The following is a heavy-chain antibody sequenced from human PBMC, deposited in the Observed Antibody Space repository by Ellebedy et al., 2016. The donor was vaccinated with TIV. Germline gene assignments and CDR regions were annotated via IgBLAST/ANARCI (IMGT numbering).Heavy chain of an antibody. CDR1: GFIFSDYY. J-gene: IGHJ5*02. V-gene: IGHV3-11*01. CDR3: ARDTSFIDQYHNWFDP. CDR2: ISTSGSPI. Sequence: GGSLRLSCAASGFIFSDYYMIWIRQAPGKGLECVSYISTSGSPIYYADSVKGRFTISRDNAKNSLYMQMSSLRAEDTAVYYCARDTSFIDQYHNWFDPWGQGTLVTVSS. D-gene: IGHD1-26*01.